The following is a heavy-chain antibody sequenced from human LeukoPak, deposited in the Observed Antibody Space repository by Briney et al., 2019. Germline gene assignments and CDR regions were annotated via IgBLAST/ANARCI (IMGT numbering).Heavy chain of an antibody. D-gene: IGHD5-12*01. CDR2: IYYSGCT. J-gene: IGHJ6*02. CDR3: ARHSGYDRAPYGMDV. Sequence: PWETLSLTCTVSGGSISSYYWSWIRQPPGKGLEWIGYIYYSGCTTQYPSLRRRVPISVDQSKNQFYLKLSSVASADTAVYYCARHSGYDRAPYGMDVWGRGTTVIVSS. V-gene: IGHV4-59*08. CDR1: GGSISSYY.